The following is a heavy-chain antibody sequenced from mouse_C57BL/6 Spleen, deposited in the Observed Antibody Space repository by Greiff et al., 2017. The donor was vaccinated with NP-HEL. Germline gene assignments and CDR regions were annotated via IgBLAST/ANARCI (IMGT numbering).Heavy chain of an antibody. CDR3: AKSDSSGYAYYFDY. J-gene: IGHJ2*01. CDR2: IYPGDGDT. Sequence: VQLQESGAELVKPGASVKISCKASGYAFSSYWMNWVKQRPGKGLEWIGQIYPGDGDTNYNGKFKGKATLTADKSSSTAYMQLSSLTSEDSAVYFCAKSDSSGYAYYFDYWGQGTTLTVSS. CDR1: GYAFSSYW. V-gene: IGHV1-80*01. D-gene: IGHD3-2*02.